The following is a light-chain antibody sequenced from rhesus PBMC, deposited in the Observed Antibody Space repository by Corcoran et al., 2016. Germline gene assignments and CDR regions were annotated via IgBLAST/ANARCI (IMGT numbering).Light chain of an antibody. Sequence: QVMLTQSPATLSLSPGERATLSCRASQSVTNYLAWYQQTPGQAPRLLIDDASSRASGVPDRFSGIGSGTEFTLTISSLEPEDFAVYYCQKYSNSPFTFGPGTKLDIK. CDR2: DAS. CDR1: QSVTNY. CDR3: QKYSNSPFT. V-gene: IGKV3-53*01. J-gene: IGKJ3*01.